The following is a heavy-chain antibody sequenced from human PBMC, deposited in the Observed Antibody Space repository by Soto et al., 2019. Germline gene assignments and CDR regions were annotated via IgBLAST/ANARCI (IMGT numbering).Heavy chain of an antibody. D-gene: IGHD2-2*02. J-gene: IGHJ4*02. CDR1: GFTFSSFA. CDR3: AKEKGVGLSPIDY. CDR2: ISGSGGST. V-gene: IGHV3-23*01. Sequence: EVQVLESGGSFVQPGGSLRLSCAASGFTFSSFAFSWVRQAPGKGLEWVSVISGSGGSTYYADSVKGRFTISRDNSRNTLYLQMNSLRAEDTAVYYCAKEKGVGLSPIDYWGQGTLVTVSS.